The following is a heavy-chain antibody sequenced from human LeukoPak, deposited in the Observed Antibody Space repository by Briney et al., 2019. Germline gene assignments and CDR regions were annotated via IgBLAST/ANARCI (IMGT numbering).Heavy chain of an antibody. V-gene: IGHV4-34*01. Sequence: SETLSLTCAVYGGSLSDYYWSWIRQSPGKGLEWIGEISHRGRTYYNLSLKSRVTISVDTSKNQFSLKLNSVTAADTAVYYCARGKEVITMLRGLKPGYYFDYWGQGTLVTVSS. CDR3: ARGKEVITMLRGLKPGYYFDY. J-gene: IGHJ4*02. CDR2: ISHRGRT. D-gene: IGHD3-10*01. CDR1: GGSLSDYY.